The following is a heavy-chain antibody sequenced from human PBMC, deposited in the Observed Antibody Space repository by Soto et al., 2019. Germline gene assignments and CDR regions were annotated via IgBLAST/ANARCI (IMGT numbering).Heavy chain of an antibody. CDR1: GGSISSGGYY. J-gene: IGHJ5*02. Sequence: SETLSLTCTVSGGSISSGGYYWSWIRQHPGKGLEWIGYIYYSGSTYYNPSLKSRVTISVDTSKNQLSLKLSSVTAADTAVYYCARDRRIDYYDSSGYGVWSTFDPWGQGTLVTVSS. CDR2: IYYSGST. CDR3: ARDRRIDYYDSSGYGVWSTFDP. V-gene: IGHV4-31*03. D-gene: IGHD3-22*01.